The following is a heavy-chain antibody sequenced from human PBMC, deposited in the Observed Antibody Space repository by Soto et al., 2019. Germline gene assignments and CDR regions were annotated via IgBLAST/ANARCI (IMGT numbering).Heavy chain of an antibody. V-gene: IGHV4-31*03. Sequence: SETLSLTCTVSGGSISSGGYYWSWIRQHPGKGLEWIGYIYYSGSTYYNPSLKSRVTISVDTSKNQFSLKLSSVTAADTAVYYCARDKISGGFDYWGQGTLVTVSS. CDR1: GGSISSGGYY. D-gene: IGHD3-10*01. CDR2: IYYSGST. J-gene: IGHJ4*02. CDR3: ARDKISGGFDY.